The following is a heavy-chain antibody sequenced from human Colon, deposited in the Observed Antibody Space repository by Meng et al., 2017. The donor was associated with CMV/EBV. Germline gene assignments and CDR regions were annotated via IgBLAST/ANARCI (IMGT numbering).Heavy chain of an antibody. V-gene: IGHV4-34*01. D-gene: IGHD2-2*01. CDR1: GESFSGYY. CDR3: ARATKSSCWEVLDY. J-gene: IGHJ4*01. CDR2: SYYTGST. Sequence: VQLKQWGAGLLKPSETLSLTCAVHGESFSGYYWTWIRQSPGRGLEWIGESYYTGSTNYSPSLKSRVTISLDTSKNQFSLKLNSVTAADTAVYYCARATKSSCWEVLDYWGHGTLVTVSS.